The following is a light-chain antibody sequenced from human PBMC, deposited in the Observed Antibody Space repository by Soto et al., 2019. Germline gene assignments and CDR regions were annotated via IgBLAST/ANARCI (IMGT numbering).Light chain of an antibody. Sequence: QSALTQPASVSGSPGQSITISCTGTSSDVGSYNVVSWYQQHPGKAPKLIIYEDSKRPSGVSNRFSGSKSGNTASLTISGLQAEDEADYYCCSFAGSSTPVFGGGTKLTVL. CDR3: CSFAGSSTPV. V-gene: IGLV2-23*01. J-gene: IGLJ3*02. CDR2: EDS. CDR1: SSDVGSYNV.